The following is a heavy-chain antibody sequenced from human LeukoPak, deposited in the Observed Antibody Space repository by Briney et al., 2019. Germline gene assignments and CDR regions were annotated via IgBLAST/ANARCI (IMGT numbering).Heavy chain of an antibody. CDR1: GYTLTELS. D-gene: IGHD3-22*01. Sequence: GASVKVSCKVSGYTLTELSMHSVRQAPGTGLEWMGGFDPEDGETIYAQTFQGRVTMTQDTSTDTAYMELSRLRSEDTAVYYCATDRGFYDSSGYHFNWLDPWGQGTLVTVSS. CDR2: FDPEDGET. CDR3: ATDRGFYDSSGYHFNWLDP. V-gene: IGHV1-24*01. J-gene: IGHJ5*02.